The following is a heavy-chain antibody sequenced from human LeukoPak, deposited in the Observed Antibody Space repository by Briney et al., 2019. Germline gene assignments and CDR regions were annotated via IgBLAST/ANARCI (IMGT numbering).Heavy chain of an antibody. CDR3: ARVPNHYFYIDV. CDR1: GDSFNIYY. J-gene: IGHJ6*03. CDR2: IYSGGRN. V-gene: IGHV4-59*01. Sequence: ASETLSLTCTVSGDSFNIYYWSWIRQSPGKGLEWIGYIYSGGRNNYNPSLKSRVTMSLDTSKNQISLKLTSVTAADTAVYFCARVPNHYFYIDVWGKGTTVTVSS.